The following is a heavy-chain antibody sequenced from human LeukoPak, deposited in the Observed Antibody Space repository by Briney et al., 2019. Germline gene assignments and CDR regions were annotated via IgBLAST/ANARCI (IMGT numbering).Heavy chain of an antibody. CDR3: AASCSSTSCQWRSLDY. CDR2: INPSGGST. CDR1: GYTFTSYY. D-gene: IGHD2-2*01. Sequence: ASVKVSCKASGYTFTSYYMHWVRQAPGQGLEWMGIINPSGGSTSYAQKFQGRVTMTRDTSTSTVYMELSSLRSEDTAVYYCAASCSSTSCQWRSLDYWGQGTLVTVSS. J-gene: IGHJ4*02. V-gene: IGHV1-46*01.